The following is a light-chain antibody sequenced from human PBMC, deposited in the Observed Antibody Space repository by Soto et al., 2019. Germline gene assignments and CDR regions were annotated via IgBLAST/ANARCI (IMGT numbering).Light chain of an antibody. CDR2: GAS. J-gene: IGKJ1*01. V-gene: IGKV3-15*01. Sequence: EIVITQSPATLYVSPGERATLSCRASQSVSSNLAWYQQKPGQAPRLLIYGASPRATGIPARFSGSGSGTEFTLTISSLQSEDFAVYYCQQYNNWTQTFGQGTKVDIK. CDR3: QQYNNWTQT. CDR1: QSVSSN.